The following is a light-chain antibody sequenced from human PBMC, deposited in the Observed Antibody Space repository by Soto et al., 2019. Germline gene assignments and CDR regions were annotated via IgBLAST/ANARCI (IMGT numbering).Light chain of an antibody. CDR2: AAS. V-gene: IGKV1-27*01. Sequence: DIQMTQSPSSLSASVGDTVTITCRASQGISNYLAWYQQKPGQVPNLLIYAASTLQSGVPSRFSGSGSLTDFTLTISSLRPEDVATYYCQKYNNAPRTFGQGTKVEI. CDR1: QGISNY. CDR3: QKYNNAPRT. J-gene: IGKJ1*01.